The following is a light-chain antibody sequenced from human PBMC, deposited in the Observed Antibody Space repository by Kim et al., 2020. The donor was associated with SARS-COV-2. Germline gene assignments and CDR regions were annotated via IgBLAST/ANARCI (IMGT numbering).Light chain of an antibody. CDR3: QVWDSTDDHVI. J-gene: IGLJ2*01. Sequence: LTQPPSVSVAPGKTARVTCGGNNIGTKSVHWYQQRPGQAPILVIFYDDDRPSGIPERFSGSNSGNTATLTISRVEAGDEADYYCQVWDSTDDHVIFGGGTTLTVL. CDR1: NIGTKS. V-gene: IGLV3-21*04. CDR2: YDD.